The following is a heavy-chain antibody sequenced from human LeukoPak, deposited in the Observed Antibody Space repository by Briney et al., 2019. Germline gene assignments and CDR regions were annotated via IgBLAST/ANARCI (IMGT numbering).Heavy chain of an antibody. CDR2: IWYDGSNK. J-gene: IGHJ4*02. CDR3: AREDTAMDPPFDY. CDR1: GFTFSSYG. D-gene: IGHD5-18*01. V-gene: IGHV3-33*01. Sequence: PGGSLRLSCAASGFTFSSYGMHWVRQAPGKGLEWVAVIWYDGSNKYYAGSVKGRFTISRDNSKNTLYLQMNSLRAEDTAVYYCAREDTAMDPPFDYWGQGTLVTVSS.